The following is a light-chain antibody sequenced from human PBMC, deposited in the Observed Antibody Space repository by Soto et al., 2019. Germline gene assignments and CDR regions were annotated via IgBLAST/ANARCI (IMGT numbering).Light chain of an antibody. V-gene: IGKV1-27*01. CDR1: QGISNR. Sequence: DIQMTQSPSSLSASVGDRVSITCRASQGISNRLAWYQQIPGKVPKLLIYAASTLQSGVPPRLSGSGSGTDFTLTISSLQPEDVATYYCHKYDSAPWTFGQGTTVEVK. CDR3: HKYDSAPWT. J-gene: IGKJ1*01. CDR2: AAS.